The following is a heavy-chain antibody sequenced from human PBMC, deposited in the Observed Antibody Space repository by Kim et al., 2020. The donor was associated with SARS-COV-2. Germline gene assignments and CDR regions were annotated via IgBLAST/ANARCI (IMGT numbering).Heavy chain of an antibody. CDR2: T. V-gene: IGHV4-4*02. D-gene: IGHD3-10*01. Sequence: TNYTPSLKGRVTISVDKSKNQFSLKLSSVTAADTAVYYCASKTMVRGVTDYWGQGTLVTVSS. J-gene: IGHJ4*02. CDR3: ASKTMVRGVTDY.